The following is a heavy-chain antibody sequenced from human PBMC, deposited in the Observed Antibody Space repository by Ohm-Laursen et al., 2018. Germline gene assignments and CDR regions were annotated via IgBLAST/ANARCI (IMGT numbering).Heavy chain of an antibody. CDR1: GFTFSTYG. CDR2: ISYDGSKK. Sequence: SLRLSCAASGFTFSTYGMHWVRQTAGKGLEWVAVISYDGSKKYYADSVKGRFTISRDNSKNTLYLQMNSLRAEDTAVYYCAKDRDDYSSSSGSDYWGQGTLVTVSS. J-gene: IGHJ4*02. V-gene: IGHV3-30*18. D-gene: IGHD6-6*01. CDR3: AKDRDDYSSSSGSDY.